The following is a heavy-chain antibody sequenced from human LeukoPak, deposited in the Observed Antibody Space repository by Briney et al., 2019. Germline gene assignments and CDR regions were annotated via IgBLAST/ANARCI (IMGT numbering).Heavy chain of an antibody. CDR3: AIISSSFGY. Sequence: GASVKVSCKASGYTFTGYYMHWVRQAPGQGLEWMGGIIPIFGTANYAQKFQGRVTITADESTSTAYMELSSLRSEDTAVYYCAIISSSFGYWGQGTLVTVSS. CDR2: IIPIFGTA. V-gene: IGHV1-69*13. D-gene: IGHD6-13*01. J-gene: IGHJ4*02. CDR1: GYTFTGYY.